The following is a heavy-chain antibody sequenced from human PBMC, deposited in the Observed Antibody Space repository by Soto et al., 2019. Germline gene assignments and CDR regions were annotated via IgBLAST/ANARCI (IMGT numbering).Heavy chain of an antibody. D-gene: IGHD6-25*01. Sequence: EVQLVESGGGLVQPGRSLRLSCAASGFTFSSYAMSWVRQAPGKGLEWVSAISGSGGTTYYAASVKGRFTISRDNSKNTLFLQMNSLRAEDTAVYYCAKFFVETGGSSGWPWTFHYWGQGTLVTVSS. CDR1: GFTFSSYA. J-gene: IGHJ4*02. CDR2: ISGSGGTT. V-gene: IGHV3-23*04. CDR3: AKFFVETGGSSGWPWTFHY.